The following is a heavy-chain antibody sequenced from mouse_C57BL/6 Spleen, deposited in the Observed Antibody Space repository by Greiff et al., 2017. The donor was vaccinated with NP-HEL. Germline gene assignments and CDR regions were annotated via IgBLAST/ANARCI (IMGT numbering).Heavy chain of an antibody. Sequence: QVQLQQSGAELARPGASVKLSCKASGYTFTSYGISWVKRRTGQGLEWIGEIYPRSGNTYYNEKFKGKATLTADKSSSTAYMELRSLTSEDSAVYFCARGTTVVAPGFAYWGQGTLVTVSA. V-gene: IGHV1-81*01. J-gene: IGHJ3*01. CDR1: GYTFTSYG. CDR3: ARGTTVVAPGFAY. CDR2: IYPRSGNT. D-gene: IGHD1-1*01.